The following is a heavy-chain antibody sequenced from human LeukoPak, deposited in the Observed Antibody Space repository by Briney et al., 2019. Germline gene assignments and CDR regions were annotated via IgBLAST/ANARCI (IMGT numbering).Heavy chain of an antibody. CDR2: IYYSGST. D-gene: IGHD3-10*01. CDR3: ARGSYYGSGSYYNGFDY. CDR1: GGSISSGGYS. Sequence: SETLSLTCAVSGGSISSGGYSWSWIRQPPGKGLEWIGYIYYSGSTYYSPSLKSRVTISVDTSKNQFSLKLSSVTAADTAVYYCARGSYYGSGSYYNGFDYWGQGTLVTVSS. J-gene: IGHJ4*02. V-gene: IGHV4-30-4*07.